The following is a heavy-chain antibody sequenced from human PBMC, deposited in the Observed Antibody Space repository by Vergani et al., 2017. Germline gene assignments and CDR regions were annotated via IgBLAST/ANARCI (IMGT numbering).Heavy chain of an antibody. V-gene: IGHV3-7*01. CDR2: IKQNGSEK. CDR1: GFTFSSYW. D-gene: IGHD1-7*01. J-gene: IGHJ4*02. CDR3: ACARASWNYLMAAIDY. Sequence: EVQLVESGGGLVQPGGSLRLSCAASGFTFSSYWMSWVRQAPGKGLGWVANIKQNGSEKYYVDSVKGRFTISRDNAKNSLYLQMNSLRAEDTAVYYCACARASWNYLMAAIDYWGQGPLVTVSS.